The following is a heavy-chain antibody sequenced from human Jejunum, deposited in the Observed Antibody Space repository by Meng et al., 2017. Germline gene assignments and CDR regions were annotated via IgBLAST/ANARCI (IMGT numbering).Heavy chain of an antibody. CDR2: VYYSGHT. CDR3: ARTPLYSGSYYFDP. D-gene: IGHD1-26*01. CDR1: GDSVSSDNYY. J-gene: IGHJ4*02. V-gene: IGHV4-61*03. Sequence: QGRLQGQWPGLVRPSDPLSLTCTGSGDSVSSDNYYWSWIRQPPGKGLEWIGYVYYSGHTDCNPSLKSRLSISIDTSKNHFSLKLSSVTAADTAVYYCARTPLYSGSYYFDPWGQGALVTVSS.